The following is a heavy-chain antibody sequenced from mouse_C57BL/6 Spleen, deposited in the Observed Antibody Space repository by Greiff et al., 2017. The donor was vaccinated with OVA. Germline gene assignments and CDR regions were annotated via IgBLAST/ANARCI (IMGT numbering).Heavy chain of an antibody. CDR2: IHPNSGST. D-gene: IGHD1-1*01. CDR3: ARRYCGSSYLSYWYFDV. CDR1: GYTFTSYW. J-gene: IGHJ1*03. Sequence: QVQLQQPGAELVKPGASVKLSCKASGYTFTSYWMHWVKQRPGQGLEWIGMIHPNSGSTNYNEKFKSKATLTVDKSSSTAYMQLSSLTSEDSAVYYCARRYCGSSYLSYWYFDVWGTGTTVTVSS. V-gene: IGHV1-64*01.